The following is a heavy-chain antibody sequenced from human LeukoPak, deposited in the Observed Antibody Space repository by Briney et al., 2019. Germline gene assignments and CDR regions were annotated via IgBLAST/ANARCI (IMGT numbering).Heavy chain of an antibody. CDR1: GFTLTNYD. J-gene: IGHJ4*02. CDR2: ISGSGGRT. Sequence: PGGSLRLSCEASGFTLTNYDISWLRQAPGKGLEWVSGISGSGGRTYYADSVKGRFTISRDNSKNTLYLQMNSLRAEDTAVYYCATVDDIVATIYFDYWGQGTLVTVSS. V-gene: IGHV3-23*01. D-gene: IGHD5-12*01. CDR3: ATVDDIVATIYFDY.